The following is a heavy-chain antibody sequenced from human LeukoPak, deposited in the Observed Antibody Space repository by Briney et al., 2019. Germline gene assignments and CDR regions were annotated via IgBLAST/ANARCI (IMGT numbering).Heavy chain of an antibody. D-gene: IGHD2-21*01. J-gene: IGHJ3*02. CDR3: ARWAHMSRDAFDI. CDR1: GYSISSGYY. CDR2: IYHSGST. Sequence: KTSETLSLTCTVSGYSISSGYYWGWIRQPPGQGLEWIGSIYHSGSTYYNPSLKSRVTISVDTSKNQFSLKLSFVTAADTAVYYCARWAHMSRDAFDIWGQGTMVTVSS. V-gene: IGHV4-38-2*02.